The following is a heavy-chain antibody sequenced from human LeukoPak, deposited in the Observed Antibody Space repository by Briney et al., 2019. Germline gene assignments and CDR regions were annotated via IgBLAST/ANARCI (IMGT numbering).Heavy chain of an antibody. CDR2: IYYSGST. CDR3: ARGTPLSMLKY. D-gene: IGHD2-8*01. J-gene: IGHJ4*02. CDR1: GASISSGGYY. V-gene: IGHV4-30-4*08. Sequence: SETLSLTCTVSGASISSGGYYWSWIRQPPGKGLEWIGYIYYSGSTYYNPSLKSRVTISVDTSKKQFSLKLSSVTAADTAVYYCARGTPLSMLKYWGQGTLVTVSS.